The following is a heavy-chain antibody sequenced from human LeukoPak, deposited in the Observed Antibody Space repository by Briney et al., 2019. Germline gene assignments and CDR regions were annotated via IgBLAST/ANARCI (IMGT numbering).Heavy chain of an antibody. D-gene: IGHD5-18*01. Sequence: PSETLSLTCTVSGGSISSSSYYWGWIRQPPGKGLERIGNIYYSGSTYYNPSLKSRVTISVDTSKNQFSLKLSSVTAADTAVYYCASLERIQPFGYFQHWGQGTLVTVSS. CDR2: IYYSGST. V-gene: IGHV4-39*01. CDR1: GGSISSSSYY. J-gene: IGHJ1*01. CDR3: ASLERIQPFGYFQH.